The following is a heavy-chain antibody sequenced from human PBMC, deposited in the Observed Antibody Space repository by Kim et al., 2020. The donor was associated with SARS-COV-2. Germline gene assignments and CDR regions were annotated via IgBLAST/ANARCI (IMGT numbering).Heavy chain of an antibody. D-gene: IGHD3-9*01. V-gene: IGHV3-13*01. CDR1: GFTFSSYD. Sequence: GGSLRLSCTASGFTFSSYDMPWVRQATGKGLEWVSAIGTAGGTNYTASVNSRLTISRENAKNSLSLQMNSLSSVDTAVYYCARAFPYYDILTGYYLTNGGMDVWGQGTTVTVSS. CDR3: ARAFPYYDILTGYYLTNGGMDV. J-gene: IGHJ6*02. CDR2: IGTAGGT.